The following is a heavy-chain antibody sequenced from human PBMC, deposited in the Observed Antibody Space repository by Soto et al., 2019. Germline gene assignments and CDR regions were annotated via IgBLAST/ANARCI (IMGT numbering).Heavy chain of an antibody. CDR2: IIPIFGTA. J-gene: IGHJ6*01. V-gene: IGHV1-69*13. CDR1: GGTFSSYA. Sequence: SVKVSCKASGGTFSSYAISWVRQAPGQGLEWMGGIIPIFGTANYAQKFQGRVTITADESTSTAYMELSSLRSEDTAVYYCAREPATLTTNYYRMDVWGQGTTVTVFS. D-gene: IGHD4-17*01. CDR3: AREPATLTTNYYRMDV.